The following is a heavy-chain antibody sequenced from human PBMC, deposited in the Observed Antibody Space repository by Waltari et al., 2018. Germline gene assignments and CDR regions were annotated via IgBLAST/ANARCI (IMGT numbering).Heavy chain of an antibody. D-gene: IGHD1-26*01. CDR3: ARDGRDDDAFDI. CDR1: GGSISSGGYS. Sequence: QLQLQESGSGLVKPSPTLSLTCAVAGGSISSGGYSWSWIRQPPGKGLEWIGYIYHSGSTYYNPSLKSRVTISVDRSKNQFSLKLSSVTAADTAVYYCARDGRDDDAFDIWGQGTMVTVSS. V-gene: IGHV4-30-2*01. CDR2: IYHSGST. J-gene: IGHJ3*02.